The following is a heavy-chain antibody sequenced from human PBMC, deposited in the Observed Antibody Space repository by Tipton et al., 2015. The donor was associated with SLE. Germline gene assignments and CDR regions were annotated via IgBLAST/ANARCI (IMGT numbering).Heavy chain of an antibody. CDR2: INHSGST. D-gene: IGHD3-16*01. Sequence: TLSLTCAVYGGSFSGYYWSWIRQPPGKGLEWIGEINHSGSTNYNPSLKSRVTISVDTSKNQFSLKLSPVTAADTAVYYCARWGYYGMDVWGQGTTVTVSS. V-gene: IGHV4-34*01. J-gene: IGHJ6*02. CDR3: ARWGYYGMDV. CDR1: GGSFSGYY.